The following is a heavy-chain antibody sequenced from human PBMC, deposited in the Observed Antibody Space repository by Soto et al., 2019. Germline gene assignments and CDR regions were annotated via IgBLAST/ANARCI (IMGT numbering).Heavy chain of an antibody. V-gene: IGHV4-4*07. CDR1: GGSISGYH. D-gene: IGHD5-18*01. CDR3: AREYSYHFDP. CDR2: IYSSGST. J-gene: IGHJ5*02. Sequence: PSETLSLTCTVSGGSISGYHWGWIRQPAGKGLEWIGRIYSSGSTNYNPSLKSRVTMSVDTSKNQFSLKLNSVTAADTAVYYCAREYSYHFDPWGQGTLVTVSS.